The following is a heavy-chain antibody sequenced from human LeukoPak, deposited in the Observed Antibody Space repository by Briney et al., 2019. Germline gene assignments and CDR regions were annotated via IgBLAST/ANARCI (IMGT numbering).Heavy chain of an antibody. CDR1: GFTFSSYA. Sequence: GGSLRLSCAASGFTFSSYAMSWVRQAPGKGLEWVSAISGSGGSTYYADSVKGRFTISRDNSKNTLYLQMNSLRAEDTAVYYYAKGTTGTTSYDYWGQGTLVTVSS. D-gene: IGHD1-1*01. J-gene: IGHJ4*02. CDR2: ISGSGGST. V-gene: IGHV3-23*01. CDR3: AKGTTGTTSYDY.